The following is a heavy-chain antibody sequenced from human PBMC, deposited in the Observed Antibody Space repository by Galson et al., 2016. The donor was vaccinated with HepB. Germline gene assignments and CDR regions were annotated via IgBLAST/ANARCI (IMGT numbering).Heavy chain of an antibody. D-gene: IGHD1-14*01. J-gene: IGHJ4*02. CDR3: VRGVGAVQYPAPTATTTSPPAPLPAWNHLKAPENAMYYRGRGVGAVQYHLDH. CDR2: IYPGDSDT. CDR1: GYNFTTYW. Sequence: QSGAEVKKPGESLKISCKGSGYNFTTYWIGWVRQMPGKGLEWMGIIYPGDSDTRHSPSFQGQVTISAAKSITTAYLQWTNLKASDTAMYYCVRGVGAVQYPAPTATTTSPPAPLPAWNHLKAPENAMYYRGRGVGAVQYHLDHRGQGTLGTVS. V-gene: IGHV5-51*01.